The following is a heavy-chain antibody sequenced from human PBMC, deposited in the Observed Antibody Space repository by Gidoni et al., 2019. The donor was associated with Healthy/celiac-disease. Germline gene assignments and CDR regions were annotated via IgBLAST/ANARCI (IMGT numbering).Heavy chain of an antibody. CDR3: ATLGPLKTYYFGIDV. CDR2: IVPIFATA. Sequence: QVQLLQSGAEGRKPGSSVKVACKASGGTVNSYAVSWVRQAPGQGFEWMGGIVPIFATAPYSQHFQGRVTITADEATSTVYMELNSLRSEDTAVYYCATLGPLKTYYFGIDVWGPGTTIIVS. J-gene: IGHJ6*02. V-gene: IGHV1-69*01. D-gene: IGHD3-16*01. CDR1: GGTVNSYA.